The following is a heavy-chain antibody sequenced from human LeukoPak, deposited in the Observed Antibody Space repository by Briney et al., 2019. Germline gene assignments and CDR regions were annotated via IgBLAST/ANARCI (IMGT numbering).Heavy chain of an antibody. CDR2: INHSGST. J-gene: IGHJ3*02. D-gene: IGHD4-17*01. Sequence: SETLSLTCAVYGGSFSGYYWSWIRQPPGKGLEWIGEINHSGSTNYNPSLKNRVTISVDTSKNQFSLKLSSVTAADTAVYYCARGTTVSSGAFDIWGQGTMVTVSS. V-gene: IGHV4-34*01. CDR3: ARGTTVSSGAFDI. CDR1: GGSFSGYY.